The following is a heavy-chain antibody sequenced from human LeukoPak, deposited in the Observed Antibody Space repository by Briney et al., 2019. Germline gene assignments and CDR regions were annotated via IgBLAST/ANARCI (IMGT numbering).Heavy chain of an antibody. D-gene: IGHD3-22*01. CDR3: ARLRHDNSGPFDY. CDR2: INPSGGRT. Sequence: ASVKVSCEASGYTFASYYIHWVRQAPGQGLEWMGAINPSGGRTTYAQKFQGRVTMTRDTSTSTVYMELSSLRSEDAAVYYCARLRHDNSGPFDYWGQGTLVTVSS. CDR1: GYTFASYY. V-gene: IGHV1-46*01. J-gene: IGHJ4*02.